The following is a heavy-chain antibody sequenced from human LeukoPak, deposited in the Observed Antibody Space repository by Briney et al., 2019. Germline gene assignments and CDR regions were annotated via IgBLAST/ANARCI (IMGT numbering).Heavy chain of an antibody. CDR1: GYSFTGYW. CDR2: IDPSDSYT. J-gene: IGHJ4*02. CDR3: ARQVYDSSGYPYGKFDY. V-gene: IGHV5-10-1*01. Sequence: GESLKISCKGSGYSFTGYWISWVRQMPGKGLEWMGRIDPSDSYTNYSPSFQGHVTISADKSISTAYLQWSSLKASDTAMYYCARQVYDSSGYPYGKFDYWGQGTLVTVSS. D-gene: IGHD3-22*01.